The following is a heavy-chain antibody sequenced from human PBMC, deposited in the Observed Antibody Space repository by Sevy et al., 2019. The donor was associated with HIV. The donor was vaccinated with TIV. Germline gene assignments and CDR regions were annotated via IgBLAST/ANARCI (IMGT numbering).Heavy chain of an antibody. J-gene: IGHJ4*02. CDR2: ISTRSTYT. CDR3: ASVRYDSALYYFDY. V-gene: IGHV3-11*06. Sequence: GGSLRLSCAASGFIFSDYYMSWIRQAPGKGLEWLSYISTRSTYTNYADSVKGRFTISRDNAKNSLYLQMNSLRVEDTAVYYCASVRYDSALYYFDYWGQGTLVTVSS. CDR1: GFIFSDYY. D-gene: IGHD6-19*01.